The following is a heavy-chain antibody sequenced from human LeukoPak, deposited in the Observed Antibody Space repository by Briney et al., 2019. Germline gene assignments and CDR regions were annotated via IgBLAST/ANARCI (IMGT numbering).Heavy chain of an antibody. CDR3: ARSFLMSFGELLSGGFDV. V-gene: IGHV3-11*04. CDR1: GFTFRKHY. J-gene: IGHJ3*01. D-gene: IGHD3-10*01. CDR2: IGASGSTR. Sequence: GSLRLSCAASGFTFRKHYMSWIRQAPGRGPEWVAYIGASGSTRYYRDSVNGRFTISRDNAKDSLFLQMNSLRAEDTAVYFCARSFLMSFGELLSGGFDVWGQGAMVTVSS.